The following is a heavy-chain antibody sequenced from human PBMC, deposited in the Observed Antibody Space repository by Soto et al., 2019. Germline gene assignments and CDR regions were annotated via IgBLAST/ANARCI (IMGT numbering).Heavy chain of an antibody. D-gene: IGHD3-3*01. CDR1: GYTFTSDY. V-gene: IGHV1-46*01. CDR2: INPSGGST. CDR3: ARIFGVAIEGEYYFDY. J-gene: IGHJ4*02. Sequence: GASVKVSCKASGYTFTSDYMHWVRQAPGQGLEWMGIINPSGGSTSYAQKFQGRVTMTRDTSTSTAYMELRSLRSDDTAVYYCARIFGVAIEGEYYFDYWGQGTLVTVSS.